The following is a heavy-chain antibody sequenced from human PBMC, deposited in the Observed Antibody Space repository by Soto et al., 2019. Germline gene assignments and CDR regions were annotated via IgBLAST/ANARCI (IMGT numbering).Heavy chain of an antibody. J-gene: IGHJ4*02. CDR3: AKDNLGYFDY. V-gene: IGHV3-43*01. D-gene: IGHD7-27*01. CDR2: ISWDGGST. CDR1: GFTFDDYT. Sequence: GGSLRLSCAASGFTFDDYTMHWVRQAPGKGLEWVSLISWDGGSTYYADSVKGRFTISRDNSKNSLYLQMNSLRTEDTALYYCAKDNLGYFDYWGQGTLVTVSS.